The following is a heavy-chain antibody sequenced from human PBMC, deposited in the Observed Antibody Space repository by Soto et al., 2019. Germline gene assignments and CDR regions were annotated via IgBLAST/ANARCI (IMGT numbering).Heavy chain of an antibody. CDR3: TRETVAGITGLDY. D-gene: IGHD1-20*01. CDR1: GFNVGAFA. CDR2: ISVSDAFI. Sequence: GGSLRLSCAASGFNVGAFAVNWVRQAPGKGLEWVSGISVSDAFIYYADSVRGRFSISRDASENILYQQMNSLRVDDTALYYCTRETVAGITGLDYWGPGTLVTVSS. V-gene: IGHV3-23*01. J-gene: IGHJ4*02.